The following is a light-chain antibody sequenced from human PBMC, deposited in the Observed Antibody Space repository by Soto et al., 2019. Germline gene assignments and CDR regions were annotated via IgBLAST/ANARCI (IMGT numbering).Light chain of an antibody. CDR2: EVS. V-gene: IGLV2-14*01. J-gene: IGLJ1*01. Sequence: QSVLTQPASVSGSPGQSITISCTGTSRDVGGYNYVSWYQQHPGKAPKLMIYEVSNRPSGVSNRFSGSKSGNTASLTISGLQAEDEADYYCSSYTSSSTHYVFGTGTKVTAL. CDR3: SSYTSSSTHYV. CDR1: SRDVGGYNY.